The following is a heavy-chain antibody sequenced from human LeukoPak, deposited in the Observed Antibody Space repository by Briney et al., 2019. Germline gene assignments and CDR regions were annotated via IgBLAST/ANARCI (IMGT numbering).Heavy chain of an antibody. V-gene: IGHV4-30-2*01. D-gene: IGHD3-16*01. CDR3: ARAKDQVMEGEWYFNL. Sequence: NPSETLSLTCAVSGVSISSGGYSWSWIRQPPGKGLEWIGYIYHSGSTYYNPSLKSRVTISVDRSKNQFSLKLSSVTAADTAVYYWARAKDQVMEGEWYFNLWGRGTLVTVSS. CDR1: GVSISSGGYS. CDR2: IYHSGST. J-gene: IGHJ2*01.